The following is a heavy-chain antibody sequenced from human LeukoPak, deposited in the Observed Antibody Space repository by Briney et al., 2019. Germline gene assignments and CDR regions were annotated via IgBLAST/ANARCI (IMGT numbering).Heavy chain of an antibody. CDR1: GVTLSSFA. CDR3: ASQYTSSRIFDD. D-gene: IGHD6-13*01. V-gene: IGHV3-23*01. Sequence: GGSLRLSCAASGVTLSSFAMSWARQAPGKGLEWVSGISSSGSGDNTYYADSVKGRFTISRDNAKNSLYLQMNSLRAEDTAVYFCASQYTSSRIFDDWGQGTLVTVSS. J-gene: IGHJ4*02. CDR2: ISSSGSGDNT.